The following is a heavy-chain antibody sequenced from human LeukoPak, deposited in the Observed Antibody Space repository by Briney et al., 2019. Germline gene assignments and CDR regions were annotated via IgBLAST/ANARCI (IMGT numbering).Heavy chain of an antibody. Sequence: ASVKVSCKASGYTFTSYGISWVRQAPGQGFQWMGWISAYNGNTNYAQKFQGRVTMTRDTSISTAYMELSRLRSDDTAVYYCATGSGSLNHDYWGQGTLVTVSS. V-gene: IGHV1-18*01. CDR2: ISAYNGNT. CDR1: GYTFTSYG. J-gene: IGHJ4*02. CDR3: ATGSGSLNHDY. D-gene: IGHD3-10*01.